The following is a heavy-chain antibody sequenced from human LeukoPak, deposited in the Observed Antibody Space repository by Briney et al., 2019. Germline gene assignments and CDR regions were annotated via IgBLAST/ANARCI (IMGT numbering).Heavy chain of an antibody. CDR3: AHHGGGTIRIAAFDI. D-gene: IGHD3-3*01. J-gene: IGHJ3*02. Sequence: GGSLRLSCAASGFTFSSYSMNWVRQAPGKGLEWVSSISSSSSYIYYADSVKGRFTISRDNAKNSLYLQMNSLRAEDTAIYYCAHHGGGTIRIAAFDIWGQGTMVTVSP. V-gene: IGHV3-21*04. CDR1: GFTFSSYS. CDR2: ISSSSSYI.